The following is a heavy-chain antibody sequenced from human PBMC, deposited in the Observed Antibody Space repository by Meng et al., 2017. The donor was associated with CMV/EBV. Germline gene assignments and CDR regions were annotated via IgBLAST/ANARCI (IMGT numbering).Heavy chain of an antibody. CDR1: GYSFTSYW. Sequence: KVSCKGSGYSFTSYWIGWVRQTPGKGLEWMGIIYPGDSDTRYSPSFQGQVTISVDNSISTAYLQWSSLKASDTAMYYCARGMVEIFGVVMRWFDPWGQGTMVTVSS. D-gene: IGHD3-3*01. CDR3: ARGMVEIFGVVMRWFDP. CDR2: IYPGDSDT. V-gene: IGHV5-51*01. J-gene: IGHJ5*02.